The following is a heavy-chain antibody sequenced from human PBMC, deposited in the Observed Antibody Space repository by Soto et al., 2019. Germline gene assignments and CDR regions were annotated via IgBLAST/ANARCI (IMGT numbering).Heavy chain of an antibody. D-gene: IGHD6-13*01. Sequence: PSVKVSCKASGFTFTGYYMHWVRQAPGQGLEWMGWINPDSGATKYSQKFQGRVTMTRDTSITTAYMELSRLRYDDTAVYYCARPPRYSSSWYDYWGQGTLVTVSS. V-gene: IGHV1-2*02. CDR3: ARPPRYSSSWYDY. CDR2: INPDSGAT. J-gene: IGHJ4*02. CDR1: GFTFTGYY.